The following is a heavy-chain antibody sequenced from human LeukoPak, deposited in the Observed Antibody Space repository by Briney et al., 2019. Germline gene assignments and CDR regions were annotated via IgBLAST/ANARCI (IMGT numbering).Heavy chain of an antibody. D-gene: IGHD1-26*01. CDR3: ARALIQWELLPYYYYGMDV. V-gene: IGHV3-33*01. CDR1: GFTFSSYG. CDR2: IWYDGSNK. Sequence: TGGSLRLSCAASGFTFSSYGMHWVRQAPGKGLEWVTVIWYDGSNKYYADSVKGRFTISRDNSKNTLYLQMNSLRAEDTAVYYCARALIQWELLPYYYYGMDVWGQGTAVTVSS. J-gene: IGHJ6*02.